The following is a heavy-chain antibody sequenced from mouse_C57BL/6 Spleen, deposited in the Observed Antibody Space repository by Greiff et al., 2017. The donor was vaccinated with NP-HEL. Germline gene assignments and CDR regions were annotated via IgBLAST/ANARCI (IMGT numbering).Heavy chain of an antibody. V-gene: IGHV1-4*01. CDR3: AKNYYGSNYDYYDV. CDR1: GYTFTSYS. D-gene: IGHD1-1*01. CDR2: INPSSGYT. Sequence: QVQLQQSGAELARPGASVKMSCKASGYTFTSYSMHWVKQRPGQGLEWIGYINPSSGYTKYNQKFKDKATLTVDKSSSTAYMQLSSLTSEDSAVYCCAKNYYGSNYDYYDVWGTGPTVTVSS. J-gene: IGHJ1*03.